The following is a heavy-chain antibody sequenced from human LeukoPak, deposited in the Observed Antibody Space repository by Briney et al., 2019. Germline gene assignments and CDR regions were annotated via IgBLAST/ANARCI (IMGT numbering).Heavy chain of an antibody. CDR3: ARLDTIFGVAKGFDY. V-gene: IGHV4-59*01. J-gene: IGHJ4*02. CDR2: IYYSGST. D-gene: IGHD3-3*01. Sequence: PSETLSLTCTVSGGSISSYYWSWIRQPPGKGLEWIGYIYYSGSTKCNPSLKSRVTISVDTSKNQFSLKLSSVIAADTAVYYCARLDTIFGVAKGFDYWGQGTLVTVSS. CDR1: GGSISSYY.